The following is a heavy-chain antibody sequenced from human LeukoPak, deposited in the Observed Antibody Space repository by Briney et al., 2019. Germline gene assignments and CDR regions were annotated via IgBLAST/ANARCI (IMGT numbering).Heavy chain of an antibody. CDR3: AKTITMVRGASRYYYYGMDV. D-gene: IGHD3-10*01. Sequence: GGSLRLSCAASGFTFSSYGMHWVRQAPGKGLEWVAVISYDGSNKYYADSVKGRFTISRDNSKNTLYLQMNSLRAEDTAVYYCAKTITMVRGASRYYYYGMDVWGQGTTVTVS. V-gene: IGHV3-30*18. J-gene: IGHJ6*02. CDR1: GFTFSSYG. CDR2: ISYDGSNK.